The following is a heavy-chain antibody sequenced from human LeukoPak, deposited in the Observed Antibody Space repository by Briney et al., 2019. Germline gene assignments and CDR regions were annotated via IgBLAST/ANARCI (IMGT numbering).Heavy chain of an antibody. CDR2: IYYSGST. J-gene: IGHJ1*01. D-gene: IGHD6-13*01. CDR3: AKTPYSSSWYVYFQH. V-gene: IGHV4-39*01. CDR1: GGSISSSSYY. Sequence: PSETLSLTCTVSGGSISSSSYYWGWIRQPPGKGLEWIGSIYYSGSTYYNPSLKSRVTISVAKNQFSLKLSSVTAADTAVYYCAKTPYSSSWYVYFQHWGQGTLVTVSS.